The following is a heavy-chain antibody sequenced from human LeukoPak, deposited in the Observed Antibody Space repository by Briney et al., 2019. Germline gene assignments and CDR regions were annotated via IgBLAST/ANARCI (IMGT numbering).Heavy chain of an antibody. D-gene: IGHD6-13*01. J-gene: IGHJ4*02. Sequence: GGSLRLSCAASGFTFSSYSMNWVRQAPGKGLEWVSSISTSSSYIHYADSVKGRFTISRDNAKNSLYLQMNSLRAEDTALYYCARTLYSSSWYSLDYWGQGTLVTVSS. CDR1: GFTFSSYS. CDR2: ISTSSSYI. V-gene: IGHV3-21*04. CDR3: ARTLYSSSWYSLDY.